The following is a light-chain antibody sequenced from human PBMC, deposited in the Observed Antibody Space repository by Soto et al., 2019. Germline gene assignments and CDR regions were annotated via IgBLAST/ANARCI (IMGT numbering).Light chain of an antibody. CDR3: QQYGSSLYT. CDR2: DTS. V-gene: IGKV3-20*01. Sequence: EIVLTQSPGTLSLSPGERATLSCRASQSVSNTYSAWYQQKPGQAPRLLIYDTSIRATGISDRFSGSGSGTDFTLTISRLEPEDFAVYYCQQYGSSLYTFGQGTKLEIK. J-gene: IGKJ2*01. CDR1: QSVSNTY.